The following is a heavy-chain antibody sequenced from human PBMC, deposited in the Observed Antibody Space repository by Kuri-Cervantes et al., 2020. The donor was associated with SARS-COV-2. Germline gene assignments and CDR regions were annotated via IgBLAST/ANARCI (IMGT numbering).Heavy chain of an antibody. CDR2: IYYSGST. Sequence: SWVRQHPGKGLEWIGYIYYSGSTYYNPSLKSRVTISVDTSKNQFSLKLSSATAADTAVYYCARDGYCSSTSCSSSHFDYWGQGTLVTVSS. V-gene: IGHV4-31*02. D-gene: IGHD2-2*01. J-gene: IGHJ4*02. CDR3: ARDGYCSSTSCSSSHFDY.